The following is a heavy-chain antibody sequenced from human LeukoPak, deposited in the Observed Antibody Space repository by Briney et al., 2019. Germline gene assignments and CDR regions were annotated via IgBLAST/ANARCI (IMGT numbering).Heavy chain of an antibody. Sequence: QPGGSLRLSCAASGFTFSGSAMHWVRQASGQGLEWVGRIRSKANSYATTYAASVKGRFTISRDDSKNTAYLQMNCLKTEDTAVYYCTRHGGERSYYDFWSGYFSYYYYYMDVWGKGTTVTVSS. J-gene: IGHJ6*03. D-gene: IGHD3-3*01. CDR3: TRHGGERSYYDFWSGYFSYYYYYMDV. CDR2: IRSKANSYAT. CDR1: GFTFSGSA. V-gene: IGHV3-73*01.